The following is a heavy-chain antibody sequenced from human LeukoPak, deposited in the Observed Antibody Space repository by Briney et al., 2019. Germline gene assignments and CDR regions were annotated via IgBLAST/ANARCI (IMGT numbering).Heavy chain of an antibody. J-gene: IGHJ4*02. CDR2: IYYGGST. CDR1: GGSISSNSYY. V-gene: IGHV4-39*01. Sequence: SETLSLTCAVSGGSISSNSYYWGWIRQPPGKGLEWIGSIYYGGSTYYNPSLKSRVTISVDTSKNQFSLKLSSVTAADTAVYYCARTRYYYNSRSYGAPYYFDYWGQGTLVTVSS. CDR3: ARTRYYYNSRSYGAPYYFDY. D-gene: IGHD3-10*01.